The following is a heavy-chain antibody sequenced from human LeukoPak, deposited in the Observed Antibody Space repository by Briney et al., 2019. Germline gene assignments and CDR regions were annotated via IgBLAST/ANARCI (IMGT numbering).Heavy chain of an antibody. Sequence: PGGSLRLSCAASGFTFSSYAMHWVRQAPGKGLEWVAVISYDGSDKYYADSVKGRFTISRDNSKNTLYLQMNSLRAEDTAVYYCAKDLHYYDSSGYLVRWGQGTLVTVSS. D-gene: IGHD3-22*01. J-gene: IGHJ4*02. CDR2: ISYDGSDK. CDR1: GFTFSSYA. CDR3: AKDLHYYDSSGYLVR. V-gene: IGHV3-30-3*01.